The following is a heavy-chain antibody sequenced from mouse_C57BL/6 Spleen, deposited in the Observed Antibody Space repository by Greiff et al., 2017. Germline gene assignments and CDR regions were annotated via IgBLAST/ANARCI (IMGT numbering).Heavy chain of an antibody. J-gene: IGHJ2*01. CDR3: ARSDYAGYFDY. Sequence: EVKLMESGGGLVKPGGSLKLSCAASGFTFSDYGMHWVRQAPEQGLEWVAYISSGSSTIYYADTEKGRFTITRDNAKNTLFLQMTSLRSEDTAMYDRARSDYAGYFDYWGQGTTLTVSS. D-gene: IGHD2-4*01. CDR1: GFTFSDYG. CDR2: ISSGSSTI. V-gene: IGHV5-17*01.